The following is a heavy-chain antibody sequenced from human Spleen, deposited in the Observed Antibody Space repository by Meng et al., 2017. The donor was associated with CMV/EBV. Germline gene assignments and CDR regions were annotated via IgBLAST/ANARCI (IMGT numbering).Heavy chain of an antibody. D-gene: IGHD3-22*01. CDR3: ARENYDSSGYSDY. J-gene: IGHJ4*02. Sequence: GGSLRLSCAASGFTFSNAWMSWVRQAPGKGLEWVSYISGSGNTIYYADSMKGRFTISRDNAKNSLYLQMNSLRAEDTAVYYCARENYDSSGYSDYWGQGTLVTVSS. CDR1: GFTFSNAW. V-gene: IGHV3-11*04. CDR2: ISGSGNTI.